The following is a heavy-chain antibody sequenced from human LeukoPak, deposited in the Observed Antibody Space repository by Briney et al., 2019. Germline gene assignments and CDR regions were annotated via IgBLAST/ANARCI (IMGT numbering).Heavy chain of an antibody. V-gene: IGHV1-69*01. CDR3: ARDLFEHYYGSGSLTY. D-gene: IGHD3-10*01. Sequence: SVKVSCKASGGTFSSYAISWVRQAPGQGLEWMGGIIPIFGTANYAQKFQGRVTITADESTSTAYMELSSLRSEDTAVYYCARDLFEHYYGSGSLTYWGQGTLVSVSS. CDR1: GGTFSSYA. CDR2: IIPIFGTA. J-gene: IGHJ4*02.